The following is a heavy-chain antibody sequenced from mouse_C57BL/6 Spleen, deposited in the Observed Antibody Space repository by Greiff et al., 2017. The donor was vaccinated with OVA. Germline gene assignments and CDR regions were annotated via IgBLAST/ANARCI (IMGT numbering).Heavy chain of an antibody. CDR3: ARRGITTRYFDV. V-gene: IGHV5-17*01. J-gene: IGHJ1*03. Sequence: EVQVVESGGGLVKPGGSLKLSCAASGFTFSDYGMHWVRQAPEKGLEWVAYISSGSSTIYYADTVKGRFTISRDNAKNTLFLQMTSLRSEETAMYYCARRGITTRYFDVWGTGTTVTVSS. D-gene: IGHD1-1*01. CDR1: GFTFSDYG. CDR2: ISSGSSTI.